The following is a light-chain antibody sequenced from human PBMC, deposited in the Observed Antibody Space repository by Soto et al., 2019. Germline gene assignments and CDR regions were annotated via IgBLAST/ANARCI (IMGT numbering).Light chain of an antibody. V-gene: IGLV2-8*01. CDR1: SSDVGGYNY. J-gene: IGLJ1*01. CDR2: EVS. CDR3: SSYAGSTNFV. Sequence: LTQPPSASGSPGQSVTISCTGTSSDVGGYNYVSWYQQHPGKAPKLMIYEVSKRPSGVPDRFSGSKSGNTASLTVSGLQAEDEADYYCSSYAGSTNFVFGTGTKVTVL.